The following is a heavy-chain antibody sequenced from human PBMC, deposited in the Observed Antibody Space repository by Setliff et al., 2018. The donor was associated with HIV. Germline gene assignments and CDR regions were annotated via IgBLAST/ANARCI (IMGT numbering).Heavy chain of an antibody. CDR3: ARTRAPYFFDF. J-gene: IGHJ4*02. D-gene: IGHD1-26*01. V-gene: IGHV4-4*08. Sequence: SETLSLTCSVSGISINGYYWSWIRQSPRTRLEWIGYVSSIGNTNYNPSLKSRVTISVDTSKNQFFLQLNSVTAADTAVYFCARTRAPYFFDFWGQGAQVTVSS. CDR2: VSSIGNT. CDR1: GISINGYY.